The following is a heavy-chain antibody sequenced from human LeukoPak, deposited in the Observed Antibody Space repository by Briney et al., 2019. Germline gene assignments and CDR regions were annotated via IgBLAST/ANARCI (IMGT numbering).Heavy chain of an antibody. V-gene: IGHV1-8*01. J-gene: IGHJ4*02. CDR1: GYTFTSYD. CDR3: AALGLYDSSGYYPAP. Sequence: GASVKVSCKASGYTFTSYDINWVRQATGQGLEWMGWMNPNSGNTGYARKFQGRVTMTRNTSISTAYMELSSLRSEDTAVYYCAALGLYDSSGYYPAPWGQGTLVTVSS. D-gene: IGHD3-22*01. CDR2: MNPNSGNT.